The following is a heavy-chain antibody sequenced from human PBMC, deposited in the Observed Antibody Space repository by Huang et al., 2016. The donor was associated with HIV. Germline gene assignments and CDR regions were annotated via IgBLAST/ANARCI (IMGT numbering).Heavy chain of an antibody. V-gene: IGHV5-51*01. J-gene: IGHJ4*02. CDR1: GYSFTSYW. D-gene: IGHD1-1*01. CDR3: ARLSTTWYFDY. Sequence: EVQLVQSGAEVKKPGESLKISCKGSGYSFTSYWIGWVRQMPGKGLEGVVLISPGDSDTRDIPSFQGQVTISADNSISTAYLQWSSLKASDTAMYYCARLSTTWYFDYWGQGTLVTVSS. CDR2: ISPGDSDT.